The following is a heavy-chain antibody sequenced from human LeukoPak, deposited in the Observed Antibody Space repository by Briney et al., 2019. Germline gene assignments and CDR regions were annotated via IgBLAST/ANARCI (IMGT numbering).Heavy chain of an antibody. Sequence: ASGKLSCKASGYTFTSSDINWWRQATGQGLEWGGWMNPNSGNVGYAQKFQRRVTMTRNTSISTAYMELSSLRSEDTAVYYFARISSIGKQQLVRRGFDYWGQGTLVTVSS. CDR1: GYTFTSSD. V-gene: IGHV1-8*01. J-gene: IGHJ4*02. CDR3: ARISSIGKQQLVRRGFDY. CDR2: MNPNSGNV. D-gene: IGHD6-13*01.